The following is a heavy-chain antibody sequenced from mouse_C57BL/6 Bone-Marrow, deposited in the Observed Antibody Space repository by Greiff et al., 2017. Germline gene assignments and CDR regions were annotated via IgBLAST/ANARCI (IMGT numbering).Heavy chain of an antibody. V-gene: IGHV2-6-1*01. Sequence: VKLMESGPGLVAPSQSLSITCTVSGFSLTSYGVHWVRQPPGKGLEWLVVIWSDGSTTYNSALKSRLSISKDNSKSQVFLKMNSLQTDDTAMYYCARQASYSNYVGWYFDVWGTGTTVTVSS. CDR3: ARQASYSNYVGWYFDV. CDR1: GFSLTSYG. J-gene: IGHJ1*03. CDR2: IWSDGST. D-gene: IGHD2-5*01.